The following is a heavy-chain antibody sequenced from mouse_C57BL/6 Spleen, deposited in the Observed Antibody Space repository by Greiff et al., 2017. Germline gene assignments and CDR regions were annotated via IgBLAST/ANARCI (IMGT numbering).Heavy chain of an antibody. Sequence: VQLQQSGPELVKPGASVKISCKASGYTFTDYYMNWVKQSHGKSLEWIGDINPNNGGTSYNQKFKGKATLTVDKSSSTAYMELRSLTSEDSAVYYCARGGYYDGSSSFDYWGQGTTLTVSS. CDR3: ARGGYYDGSSSFDY. V-gene: IGHV1-26*01. CDR2: INPNNGGT. D-gene: IGHD1-1*01. CDR1: GYTFTDYY. J-gene: IGHJ2*01.